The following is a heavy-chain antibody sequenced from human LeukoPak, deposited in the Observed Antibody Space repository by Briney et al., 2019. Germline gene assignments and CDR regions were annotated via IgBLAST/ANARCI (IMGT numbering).Heavy chain of an antibody. D-gene: IGHD3-16*01. CDR1: GFTFSSYA. J-gene: IGHJ4*02. CDR3: AVLGGGIKHWYAFGY. Sequence: PGGSLRLSCAASGFTFSSYAMSWVRQTPGKGLEWVSAISGSGGSTYYADSVKGRFTISRDNSKNTLYLQMNSLRAEDTAVYYCAVLGGGIKHWYAFGYWGQGTLVTVSS. CDR2: ISGSGGST. V-gene: IGHV3-23*01.